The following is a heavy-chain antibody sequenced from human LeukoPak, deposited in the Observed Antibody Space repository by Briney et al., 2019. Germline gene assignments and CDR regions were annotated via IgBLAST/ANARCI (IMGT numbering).Heavy chain of an antibody. D-gene: IGHD2-21*02. J-gene: IGHJ4*02. CDR1: AGTFGSYA. CDR2: ISPIFGTA. Sequence: SVKISCRASAGTFGSYASIWVRQAPGQGRECGGGISPIFGTANYAQKFQGRVTITTDESTSTAYMELSSLRSEDTAVYYCARLCGGDCPDDYWGQGTLVTVSS. CDR3: ARLCGGDCPDDY. V-gene: IGHV1-69*05.